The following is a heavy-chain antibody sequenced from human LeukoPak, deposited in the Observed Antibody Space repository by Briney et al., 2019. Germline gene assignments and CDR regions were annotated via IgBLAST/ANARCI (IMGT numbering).Heavy chain of an antibody. CDR1: GFTFSTYG. CDR2: ISSSSSSTI. Sequence: PGGSLRLSCAASGFTFSTYGMHWVRQAPGKGLEWVSYISSSSSSTIYYADSVKGRFTISRDNAKNSLYLQMNSLRAEDTAVYYCARSGYSYGPSGDAFDIWGQGTMVTVSS. D-gene: IGHD5-18*01. J-gene: IGHJ3*02. V-gene: IGHV3-48*01. CDR3: ARSGYSYGPSGDAFDI.